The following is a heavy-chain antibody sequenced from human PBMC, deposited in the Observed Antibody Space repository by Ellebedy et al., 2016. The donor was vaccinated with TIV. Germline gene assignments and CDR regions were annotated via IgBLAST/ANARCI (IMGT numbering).Heavy chain of an antibody. Sequence: ASVKVSXXTSGYTFTSQDINWVRQTTGQGLEWMGWMNPSIGNTGYAQRFQGRVTMTRDTSTSTVYMELSSLRSADTAVYYCAREINGDFDYWGQGTLVTVSS. D-gene: IGHD4-17*01. V-gene: IGHV1-8*01. J-gene: IGHJ4*02. CDR2: MNPSIGNT. CDR1: GYTFTSQD. CDR3: AREINGDFDY.